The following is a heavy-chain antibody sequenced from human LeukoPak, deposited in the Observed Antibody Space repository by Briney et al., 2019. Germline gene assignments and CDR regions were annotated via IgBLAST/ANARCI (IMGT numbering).Heavy chain of an antibody. CDR2: ITRSSSNI. D-gene: IGHD3-10*01. CDR1: GFTFGSYN. CDR3: ARGAYYYGSGSYSFQIDN. V-gene: IGHV3-21*01. Sequence: PGGSLRLSCAASGFTFGSYNMNWVRQAPGKGLEWVSSITRSSSNIYYADSVKGRFTISRDNAQNSLYLQMNSLRAEDTAVYYCARGAYYYGSGSYSFQIDNWGQGTLVTVSS. J-gene: IGHJ4*02.